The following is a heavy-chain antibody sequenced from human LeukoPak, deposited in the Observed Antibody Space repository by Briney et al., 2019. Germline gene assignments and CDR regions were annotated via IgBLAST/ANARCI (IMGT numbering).Heavy chain of an antibody. CDR2: ISGSGGST. CDR3: AKVVVVPAAKGGFDY. Sequence: GGSLRLSCAASGFTVSSNYMSWVRQAPGKGLEWVSAISGSGGSTYYADSVKGRFTISRDNSKNTLYLQMNSLRAEDTAVYYCAKVVVVPAAKGGFDYWGQGTLVTVSS. V-gene: IGHV3-23*01. J-gene: IGHJ4*02. D-gene: IGHD2-2*01. CDR1: GFTVSSNY.